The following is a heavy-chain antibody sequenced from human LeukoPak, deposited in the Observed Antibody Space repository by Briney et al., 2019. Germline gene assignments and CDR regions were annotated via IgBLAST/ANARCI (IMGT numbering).Heavy chain of an antibody. CDR2: IIPIFGTA. J-gene: IGHJ6*03. CDR3: ARGRIAVAHYYMDV. CDR1: GGTFSSYA. D-gene: IGHD6-19*01. V-gene: IGHV1-69*13. Sequence: GASVKVSGKASGGTFSSYAISWVRQAPGQGLEWMGGIIPIFGTANYAQKFQGRVTITADESTSTAYMELSSLRSEDTAVYYCARGRIAVAHYYMDVWGKGTTVTISS.